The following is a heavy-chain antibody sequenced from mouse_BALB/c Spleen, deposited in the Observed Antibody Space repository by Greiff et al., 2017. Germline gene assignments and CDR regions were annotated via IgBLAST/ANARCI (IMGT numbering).Heavy chain of an antibody. V-gene: IGHV1-69*02. D-gene: IGHD3-1*01. Sequence: QVQLQQPGAELVKPGASVKLSCKASGYTFTSYWMHWVKQRPGQGLEWIGEIDPSDSYTNYNQKFKGKATWTVDKSSSTAYMQLSSLTSEDSAVYYCARSGLKYFDVWGAGTTVTVSS. CDR1: GYTFTSYW. CDR2: IDPSDSYT. CDR3: ARSGLKYFDV. J-gene: IGHJ1*01.